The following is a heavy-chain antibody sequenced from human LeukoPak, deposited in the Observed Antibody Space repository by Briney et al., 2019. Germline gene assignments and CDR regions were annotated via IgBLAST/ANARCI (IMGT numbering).Heavy chain of an antibody. V-gene: IGHV3-30*02. CDR2: IRHDGSNK. CDR1: GFIFSSYG. Sequence: GGSLRLSCAASGFIFSSYGMHWVRRAPGKGLEWVAFIRHDGSNKYYADSAKGRFTISKDNSKNTLYLQMNSLRTEDTAVYYCAKDRSGSFHTAGDYWGQGTLVTVSS. D-gene: IGHD1-26*01. J-gene: IGHJ4*02. CDR3: AKDRSGSFHTAGDY.